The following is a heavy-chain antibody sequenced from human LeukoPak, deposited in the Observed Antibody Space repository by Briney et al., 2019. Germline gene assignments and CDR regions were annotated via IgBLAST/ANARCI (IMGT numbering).Heavy chain of an antibody. D-gene: IGHD2-2*01. J-gene: IGHJ3*02. CDR2: IIPILGIA. Sequence: APVKVSCKASGGTFSSYTISWVRQAPGQGLEWMGRIIPILGIANYAQKFQGRVTITADKSTSTAYMELSSLRSEDTAVYYCARGLVSTSCSRYCAFDIWGQGTMVTVSS. CDR3: ARGLVSTSCSRYCAFDI. CDR1: GGTFSSYT. V-gene: IGHV1-69*02.